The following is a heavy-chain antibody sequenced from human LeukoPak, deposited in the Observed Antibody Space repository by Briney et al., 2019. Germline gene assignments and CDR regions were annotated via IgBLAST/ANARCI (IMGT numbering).Heavy chain of an antibody. CDR2: ISGSGNT. CDR3: AKQSAAGSSKWFDP. D-gene: IGHD6-13*01. Sequence: GGSLRLSCAASGFTIRSYAMSWVRQAPGKGLEWVSTISGSGNTDYTDSVKSRFTISRDNFKNTLYLQMNSLRAEDTAVYFCAKQSAAGSSKWFDPWGQGTLVTVSS. J-gene: IGHJ5*02. CDR1: GFTIRSYA. V-gene: IGHV3-23*01.